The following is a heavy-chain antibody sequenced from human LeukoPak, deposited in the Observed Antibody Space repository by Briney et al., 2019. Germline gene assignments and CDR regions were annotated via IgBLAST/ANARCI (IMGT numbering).Heavy chain of an antibody. CDR2: INHSGST. CDR1: GGSFSGYY. CDR3: ARLWFGELAY. V-gene: IGHV4-34*01. Sequence: SETLSLTCAVYGGSFSGYYWSWIRQPPGKGLEWIGEINHSGSTNYNPSLKSRVTISVDTSKNQFSLKLSSVTAADTAVYYCARLWFGELAYWGQGTLVTVSS. J-gene: IGHJ4*02. D-gene: IGHD3-10*01.